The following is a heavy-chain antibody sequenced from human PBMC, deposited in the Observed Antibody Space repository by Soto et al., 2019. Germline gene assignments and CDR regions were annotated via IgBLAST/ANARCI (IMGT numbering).Heavy chain of an antibody. D-gene: IGHD3-3*01. J-gene: IGHJ4*02. Sequence: GESLKISCKGSGYSFTSYWISWVRQMPGKGLEWMGRIDPSDSYTNYSPSFQGHVTISADKSISTAYLQWSSLKALDSAMYYCASHYDFWSGYVDYWGQGTLVTVSS. CDR1: GYSFTSYW. CDR2: IDPSDSYT. V-gene: IGHV5-10-1*01. CDR3: ASHYDFWSGYVDY.